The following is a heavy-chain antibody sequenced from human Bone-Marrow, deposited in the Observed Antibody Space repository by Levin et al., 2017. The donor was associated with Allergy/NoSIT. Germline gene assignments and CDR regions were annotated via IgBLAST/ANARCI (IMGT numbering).Heavy chain of an antibody. CDR1: GASISSSNW. Sequence: KAGGSLRLSCAVSGASISSSNWWSWVRQPPGKGLEWIGEIYQSGNTNYNPSLNSRVTISVDTSENHFSLTLSSVTAADTAVYYCATCGDDCIDVFGIWGQGTMVTVSS. CDR2: IYQSGNT. J-gene: IGHJ3*02. CDR3: ATCGDDCIDVFGI. D-gene: IGHD2-21*02. V-gene: IGHV4-4*02.